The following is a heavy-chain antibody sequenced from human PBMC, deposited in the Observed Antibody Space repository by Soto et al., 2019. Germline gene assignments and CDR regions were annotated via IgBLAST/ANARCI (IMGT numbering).Heavy chain of an antibody. CDR3: ASARLGYCSGGSCYAWFDP. D-gene: IGHD2-15*01. V-gene: IGHV4-59*01. J-gene: IGHJ5*02. Sequence: SETLSPTCTVSGGSISSYYWSWIRQPPGKGLEWIGYIYYSGSTNYNPSLKSRVTISVDTSKNQFSLKLSSVTAADTAVYYCASARLGYCSGGSCYAWFDPWGQGTLVTVSS. CDR2: IYYSGST. CDR1: GGSISSYY.